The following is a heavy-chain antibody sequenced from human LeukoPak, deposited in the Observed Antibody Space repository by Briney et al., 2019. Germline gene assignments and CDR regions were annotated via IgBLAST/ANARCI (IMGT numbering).Heavy chain of an antibody. CDR3: ASGYYDSSDYYPDAFDI. Sequence: ASVKVSCKASGYTFTGYYMHWVRQAPGQGLEWMGWINPNSGGTNYAQKFQGRVTMTRDTSISTAYMELSRLRSDDTAVYYCASGYYDSSDYYPDAFDIWGQGTVVTVSS. J-gene: IGHJ3*02. D-gene: IGHD3-22*01. CDR1: GYTFTGYY. V-gene: IGHV1-2*02. CDR2: INPNSGGT.